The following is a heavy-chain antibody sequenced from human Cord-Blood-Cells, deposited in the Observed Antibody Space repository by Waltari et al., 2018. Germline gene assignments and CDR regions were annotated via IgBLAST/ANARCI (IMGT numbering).Heavy chain of an antibody. D-gene: IGHD6-19*01. J-gene: IGHJ4*02. V-gene: IGHV3-33*01. CDR3: ARGGSSGWYY. CDR1: GFTFSSYG. CDR2: IWYDGSNK. Sequence: QVQLVESGGGVVQPGRSLRLSCAASGFTFSSYGMHWVRQAPGKGLEWVEFIWYDGSNKYYADSVKGRFTTSRDNSKNTLYLQMNSLRAEDTAVYYCARGGSSGWYYWGQGTLVTVSS.